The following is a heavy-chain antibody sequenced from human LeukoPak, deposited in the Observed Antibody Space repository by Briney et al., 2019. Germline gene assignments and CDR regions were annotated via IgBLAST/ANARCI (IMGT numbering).Heavy chain of an antibody. CDR2: INPNSGGT. D-gene: IGHD3-10*01. V-gene: IGHV1-2*02. CDR1: GYTFTGYY. Sequence: ASVKVSCKASGYTFTGYYMHWVRQAPGQGLEWMGWINPNSGGTNYAQKFQGRVTTTRDTSISTAYMELSRLRSDDTAVYYCARTSGDMVRGVIDYYYYGMDVWGQGTTVTVSS. CDR3: ARTSGDMVRGVIDYYYYGMDV. J-gene: IGHJ6*02.